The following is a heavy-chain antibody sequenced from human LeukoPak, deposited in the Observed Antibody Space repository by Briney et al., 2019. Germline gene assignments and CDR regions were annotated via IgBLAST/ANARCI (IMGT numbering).Heavy chain of an antibody. D-gene: IGHD2-2*01. CDR1: GGSINNGGYY. CDR2: IYYSGSS. J-gene: IGHJ3*02. CDR3: ARKYAAHAFDI. V-gene: IGHV4-31*03. Sequence: PSETLSLTCTVSGGSINNGGYYWSWIRQHPGKGLEWIGYIYYSGSSYYNPSLRSRVTISVDTSNNQFSLKLSSVTAADTAVYYCARKYAAHAFDIWGQGTMVAVSS.